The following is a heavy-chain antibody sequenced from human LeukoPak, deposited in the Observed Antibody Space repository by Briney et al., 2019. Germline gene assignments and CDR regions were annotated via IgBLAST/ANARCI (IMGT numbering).Heavy chain of an antibody. V-gene: IGHV3-74*01. CDR1: GFTFSGYW. CDR2: IRGDGSDT. D-gene: IGHD1/OR15-1a*01. J-gene: IGHJ5*02. Sequence: GGSLRLXCAASGFTFSGYWMHWARQAPGKGLVWVACIRGDGSDTGYADSVKGRFTISRDNAKNMLYLQMNSLRVEDTAVYYCARDPRNKGFDPWGQGTLVTVSA. CDR3: ARDPRNKGFDP.